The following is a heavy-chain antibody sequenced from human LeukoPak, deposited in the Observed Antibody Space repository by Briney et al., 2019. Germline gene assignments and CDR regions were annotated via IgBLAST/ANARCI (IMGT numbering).Heavy chain of an antibody. CDR2: ISSDSSYI. CDR1: GFTFSSYS. J-gene: IGHJ4*02. V-gene: IGHV3-21*01. Sequence: GGSLRLSCAASGFTFSSYSMNWVRQAPGKGLEWVSSISSDSSYIYYADSLKDRFTISRDNAKNSLLLQMSSLRAEDTAVYYCARVFCGGGSCYSYFDNWGQGTLVTVSS. CDR3: ARVFCGGGSCYSYFDN. D-gene: IGHD2-21*01.